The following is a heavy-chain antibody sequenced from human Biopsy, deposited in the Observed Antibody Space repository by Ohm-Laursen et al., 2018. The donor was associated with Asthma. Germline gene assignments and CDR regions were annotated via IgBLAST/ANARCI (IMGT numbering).Heavy chain of an antibody. J-gene: IGHJ1*01. CDR2: INYRGDT. D-gene: IGHD6-19*01. CDR1: GGSINIGDYY. V-gene: IGHV4-61*03. CDR3: VRGEEVAGTYFKD. Sequence: SQTLSLTCTVSGGSINIGDYYWSWIRQPPGKGLEWIGEINYRGDTNYNPSLESRVSISVDTSTYHFSLRLNSVTAADTAVYYCVRGEEVAGTYFKDWDQGTLVTVSS.